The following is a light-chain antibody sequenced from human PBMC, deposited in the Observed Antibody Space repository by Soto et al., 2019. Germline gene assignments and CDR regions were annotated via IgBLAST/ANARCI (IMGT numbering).Light chain of an antibody. CDR3: SSYTSSSTYV. V-gene: IGLV2-14*01. CDR2: EVS. J-gene: IGLJ1*01. Sequence: QSALTQPASVSRSPGHSITISFTGTISYVCVYNYVSWYQQHPGKAPKLMISEVSNRPSGVSNRFSGSKSGNTASLTISGLQAEDEADYYCSSYTSSSTYVFGTGTKVTVL. CDR1: ISYVCVYNY.